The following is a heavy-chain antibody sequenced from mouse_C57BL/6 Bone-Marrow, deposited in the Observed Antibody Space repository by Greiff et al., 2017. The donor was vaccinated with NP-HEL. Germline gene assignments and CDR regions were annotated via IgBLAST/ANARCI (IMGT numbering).Heavy chain of an antibody. D-gene: IGHD2-5*01. Sequence: QVQLQQSGAELARPGASVKLSCKASGYTFTSYGISWVKQRTGQGLEWIGEIYPRSGNTYYNEKFKGKAALTADKSSSTAYMELRSLTSEDSAVYVCARWAYYSTLAWFAYWGQGTLVTVSA. CDR1: GYTFTSYG. CDR2: IYPRSGNT. J-gene: IGHJ3*01. CDR3: ARWAYYSTLAWFAY. V-gene: IGHV1-81*01.